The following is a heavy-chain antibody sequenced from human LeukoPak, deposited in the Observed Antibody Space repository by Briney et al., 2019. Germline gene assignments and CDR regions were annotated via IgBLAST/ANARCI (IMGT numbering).Heavy chain of an antibody. D-gene: IGHD6-6*01. Sequence: GGSLSPSCAASGLPFSSIEMTWVRKAPGKGLEWVPYFSSSGSTIYYADSVKGRFTISRDNAKNSLYLQMNSLRAEDTAVYYCARDQRYSSSSGGIDYWGQGTLVTVSS. V-gene: IGHV3-48*03. J-gene: IGHJ4*02. CDR3: ARDQRYSSSSGGIDY. CDR2: FSSSGSTI. CDR1: GLPFSSIE.